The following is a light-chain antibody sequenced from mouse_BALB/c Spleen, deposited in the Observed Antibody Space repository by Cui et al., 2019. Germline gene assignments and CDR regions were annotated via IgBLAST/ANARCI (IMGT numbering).Light chain of an antibody. Sequence: QIVLTQSPAIMSASLGEEITLTCSAISSVSYMHWYQQKSGTSPKLLIYSTSNLASGVPSRFSGSGSGTFYSLTISSVEAEDAADYYCHQWSSYPYTFGGGTKLEIK. V-gene: IGKV4-80*01. J-gene: IGKJ2*01. CDR1: SSVSY. CDR2: STS. CDR3: HQWSSYPYT.